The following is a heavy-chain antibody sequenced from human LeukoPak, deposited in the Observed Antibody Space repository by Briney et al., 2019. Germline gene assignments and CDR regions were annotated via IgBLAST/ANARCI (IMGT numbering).Heavy chain of an antibody. V-gene: IGHV1-2*02. CDR3: ARTQSRSYGGSSGY. D-gene: IGHD5-18*01. J-gene: IGHJ4*02. CDR1: GYSFTNYD. CDR2: INPNSGGT. Sequence: GASVKVSCKASGYSFTNYDINWVRQATGQGLEWMGWINPNSGGTNYAQKFQGRVTMTRDTSISTAYMELSRLRSDDTAVYYCARTQSRSYGGSSGYWGQGTLVTVSS.